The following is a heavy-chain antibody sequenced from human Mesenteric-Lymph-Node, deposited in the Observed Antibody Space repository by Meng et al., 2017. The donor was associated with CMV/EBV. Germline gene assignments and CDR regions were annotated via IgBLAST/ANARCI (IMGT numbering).Heavy chain of an antibody. J-gene: IGHJ6*02. V-gene: IGHV3-23*01. D-gene: IGHD1-14*01. CDR3: ARDSVTAYYYYGMDV. CDR1: GFTFSSYA. Sequence: GGSLRLSCAASGFTFSSYAMSWVRQAPGKGLEWVSAISGSGGSTYYADSVKGRFTISRDNSKNTLYLQMNSLRAEDTAVYYCARDSVTAYYYYGMDVWGQGTTVTVSS. CDR2: ISGSGGST.